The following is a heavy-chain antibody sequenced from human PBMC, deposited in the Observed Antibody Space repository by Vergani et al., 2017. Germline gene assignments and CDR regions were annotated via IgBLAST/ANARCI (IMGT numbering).Heavy chain of an antibody. D-gene: IGHD1-1*01. CDR3: ARDRVGWNDVDAFDI. V-gene: IGHV3-33*01. CDR2: IWYDGSNK. CDR1: GFIFSSYG. Sequence: QVQLVESGGGVVQPGRSLRLSCAASGFIFSSYGMHWVRQAPGKGLEWVAVIWYDGSNKYYADSVKGRFTISRDNSKNTLYLQMNSLRAEDTAVYYCARDRVGWNDVDAFDIWGQGTMVTVSS. J-gene: IGHJ3*02.